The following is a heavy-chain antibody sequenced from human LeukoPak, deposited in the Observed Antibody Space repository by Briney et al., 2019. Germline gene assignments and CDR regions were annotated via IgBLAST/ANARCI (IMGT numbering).Heavy chain of an antibody. J-gene: IGHJ4*02. CDR1: GFTFSIYA. Sequence: GGSLRLSCAASGFTFSIYAMSWVRQAPGKGLQWVSSITSSGDGTYYADSVKGRFTISRDNSENMLYLQMNSLRVEDTAVYFCAKDRPNYYGGNGHYYRRDGDYWGQGTLVTVSS. CDR3: AKDRPNYYGGNGHYYRRDGDY. CDR2: ITSSGDGT. D-gene: IGHD3-22*01. V-gene: IGHV3-23*01.